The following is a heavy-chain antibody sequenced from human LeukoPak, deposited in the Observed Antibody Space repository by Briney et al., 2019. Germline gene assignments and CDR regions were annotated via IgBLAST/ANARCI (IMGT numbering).Heavy chain of an antibody. CDR3: ARRYSNYFFDY. V-gene: IGHV4-38-2*01. CDR2: IYHSGST. Sequence: TETLSLTCAVSGYSITSGYYWAWIRQPPGKGLEWIGNIYHSGSTYYNASLKSRVTISVDTSKNQFSLKLSSVTAADTAVYYCARRYSNYFFDYWGQGTLVTVSS. D-gene: IGHD4-11*01. J-gene: IGHJ4*02. CDR1: GYSITSGYY.